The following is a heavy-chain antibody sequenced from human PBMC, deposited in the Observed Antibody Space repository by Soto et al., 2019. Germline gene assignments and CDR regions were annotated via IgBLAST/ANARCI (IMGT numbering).Heavy chain of an antibody. CDR1: GGSISSSSYY. Sequence: QLQLQESGPGLVKPSETLSLTCTVSGGSISSSSYYWGWIRQPPGKGLEWIGSIYYSGSTYYNPSLKSRVTISVDTSKNQFSLKLSYVTAADTAVYYCARPYCSSTSCYSPGDYYFDYWGQGTLVTVSS. CDR3: ARPYCSSTSCYSPGDYYFDY. V-gene: IGHV4-39*01. D-gene: IGHD2-2*02. J-gene: IGHJ4*02. CDR2: IYYSGST.